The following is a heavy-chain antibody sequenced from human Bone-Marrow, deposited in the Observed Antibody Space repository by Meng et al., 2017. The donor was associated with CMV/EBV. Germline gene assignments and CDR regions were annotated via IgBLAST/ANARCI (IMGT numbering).Heavy chain of an antibody. V-gene: IGHV1-69*05. D-gene: IGHD3-22*01. CDR1: GGTFISYA. J-gene: IGHJ6*02. CDR3: ARDSTYYYDCSGFPYGMDV. Sequence: SVKVSCKASGGTFISYAISWVRQAPGQGLEWMGGIIPIFGTANYAQKFQGRVTITTDESTSTAYLELSSLRSEDTAVYYCARDSTYYYDCSGFPYGMDVWGQGTTVTVSS. CDR2: IIPIFGTA.